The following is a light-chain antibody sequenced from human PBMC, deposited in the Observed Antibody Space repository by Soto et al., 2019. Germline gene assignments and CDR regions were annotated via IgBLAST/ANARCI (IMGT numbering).Light chain of an antibody. V-gene: IGKV3-15*01. CDR1: QSVSSN. CDR3: HQYNNWPPWT. Sequence: EIAITQSPATLSVSPGERATLSCRASQSVSSNLAWYQQKPGQAPRLLIYGASTRATGVPARFSGSGSGTEFTLTISSLQTEDFAVYYCHQYNNWPPWTFGQGTKVDI. CDR2: GAS. J-gene: IGKJ1*01.